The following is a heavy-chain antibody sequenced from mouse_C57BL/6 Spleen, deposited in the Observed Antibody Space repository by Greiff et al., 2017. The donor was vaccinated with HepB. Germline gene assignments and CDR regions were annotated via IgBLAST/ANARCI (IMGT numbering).Heavy chain of an antibody. CDR3: AREEGLRRIYYAMDY. CDR2: INPNNGGT. J-gene: IGHJ4*01. V-gene: IGHV1-26*01. CDR1: GYTFTDYY. D-gene: IGHD2-4*01. Sequence: EVQLQQSGPELVKPGASVKISCKASGYTFTDYYMNWVKQSHGKSLEWIGDINPNNGGTSYNQKFKGKATLTVDKSSSTAYMELRSLTSEDSAVYYCAREEGLRRIYYAMDYWGQGTSGTVSS.